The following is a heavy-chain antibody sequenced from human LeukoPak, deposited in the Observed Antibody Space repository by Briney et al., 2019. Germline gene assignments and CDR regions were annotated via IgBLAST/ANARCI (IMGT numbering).Heavy chain of an antibody. D-gene: IGHD3-9*01. CDR1: GFTFSSYD. V-gene: IGHV3-23*01. Sequence: GGSLRLSCAASGFTFSSYDMSWVRQAPGKGLEWVSTINSYGAYTYYADSVRGRFTISRDNSKNTLYLQMNSLRAADTAVYYCARGLADWLGSDYWGQGTLVTVSS. CDR3: ARGLADWLGSDY. J-gene: IGHJ4*02. CDR2: INSYGAYT.